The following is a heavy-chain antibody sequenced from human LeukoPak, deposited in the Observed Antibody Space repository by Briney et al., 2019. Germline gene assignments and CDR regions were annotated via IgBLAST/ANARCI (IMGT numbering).Heavy chain of an antibody. V-gene: IGHV3-21*06. D-gene: IGHD3-22*01. CDR3: ARDNIVMIIPPYYMDV. Sequence: PGGSLRLSCAASGFTFSSHGMSWVRQAPGKGLEWVSSISSSSSYIYYADSVKGRFTISRDNVKNSLSLQMNSLRAEDTAVYYCARDNIVMIIPPYYMDVWGKGTTVTVSS. J-gene: IGHJ6*03. CDR1: GFTFSSHG. CDR2: ISSSSSYI.